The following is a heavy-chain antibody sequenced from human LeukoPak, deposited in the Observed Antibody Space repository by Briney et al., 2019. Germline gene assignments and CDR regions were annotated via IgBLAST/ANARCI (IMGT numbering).Heavy chain of an antibody. CDR3: ARVIGFGELSLGH. CDR2: IIPIFGTA. D-gene: IGHD3-10*01. V-gene: IGHV1-69*06. Sequence: FISFAISWVRQAPGQGLEWMGGIIPIFGTANYAQKFQGRVTITADKSTSTAYMELSSLRSEDTAVYFCARVIGFGELSLGHWGQGTLVTVSS. CDR1: FISFA. J-gene: IGHJ4*02.